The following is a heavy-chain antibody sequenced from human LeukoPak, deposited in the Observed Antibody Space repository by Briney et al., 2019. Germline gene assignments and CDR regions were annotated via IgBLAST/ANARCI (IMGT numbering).Heavy chain of an antibody. CDR3: ARENPSGYYNRPIDY. CDR1: GGSISSSFYY. V-gene: IGHV4-39*07. J-gene: IGHJ4*02. Sequence: SETLSLTCTVSGGSISSSFYYWGWIRQPPGKGLEWIGSIYHSGSTYYNPSLKSRVTMSVDTSKNQFSLKLSSVTAADTAIYYCARENPSGYYNRPIDYWGQGTLVTVSS. CDR2: IYHSGST. D-gene: IGHD3-22*01.